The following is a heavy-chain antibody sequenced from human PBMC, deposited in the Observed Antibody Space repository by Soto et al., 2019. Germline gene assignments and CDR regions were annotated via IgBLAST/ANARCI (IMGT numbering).Heavy chain of an antibody. V-gene: IGHV1-2*02. J-gene: IGHJ4*02. CDR2: INPNSGGT. CDR3: ARKGLTVAGLGY. Sequence: QVQLVQSGAEVKKPGASVKVSCKASGYTFTDYYIHWVRQAPGQGLEWMGWINPNSGGTNYAQNFPGRVTMARDPSISTAYLELGRVGSGGKGVDFCARKGLTVAGLGYWGQGTLVTVSS. D-gene: IGHD6-19*01. CDR1: GYTFTDYY.